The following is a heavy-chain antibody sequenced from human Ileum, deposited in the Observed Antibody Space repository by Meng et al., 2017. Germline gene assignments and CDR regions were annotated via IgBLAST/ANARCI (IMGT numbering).Heavy chain of an antibody. CDR1: GGSITNKDW. V-gene: IGHV4-4*01. CDR2: MHHDGRT. Sequence: VRLQEAGPGLVKPPGPLSLTCNVSGGSITNKDWWSWVRQPPGKGLEWIGEMHHDGRTNYNPSFKSRVIMSIDKSRNQFSLHLSSVTAADTAVYFCATNGFYSIDNWGQGTLVTVSS. CDR3: ATNGFYSIDN. D-gene: IGHD2-8*01. J-gene: IGHJ4*02.